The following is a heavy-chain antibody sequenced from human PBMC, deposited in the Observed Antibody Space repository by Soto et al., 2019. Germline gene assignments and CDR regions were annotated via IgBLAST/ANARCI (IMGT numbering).Heavy chain of an antibody. Sequence: ASVKVSCKASGYTFTSYDINWVRQATGQGLEWMGWMNPNSGNTGYAQKFQGRVTMTRNTSISTAYMELSSLRPEDTAVYYCARGDCSGGSCIYYYGMDVWGQGTTVTVSS. D-gene: IGHD2-15*01. CDR2: MNPNSGNT. CDR3: ARGDCSGGSCIYYYGMDV. CDR1: GYTFTSYD. J-gene: IGHJ6*02. V-gene: IGHV1-8*01.